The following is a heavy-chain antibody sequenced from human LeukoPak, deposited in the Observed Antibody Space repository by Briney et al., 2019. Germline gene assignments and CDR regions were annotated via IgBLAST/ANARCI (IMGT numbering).Heavy chain of an antibody. D-gene: IGHD1-26*01. CDR2: ISGRSSTI. CDR3: ARDRIKSGSYYFDY. CDR1: AFTFSDYS. Sequence: GGSLRLSCAASAFTFSDYSMNWVRQAPGKGLEWVSYISGRSSTIYYADSVKGRFTISRDNAKNSMYLQMNSLRAEDTAVYYCARDRIKSGSYYFDYWGQGTLVTVSS. J-gene: IGHJ4*02. V-gene: IGHV3-48*01.